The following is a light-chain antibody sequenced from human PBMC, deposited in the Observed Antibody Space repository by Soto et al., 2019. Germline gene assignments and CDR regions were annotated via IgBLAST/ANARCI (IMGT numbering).Light chain of an antibody. CDR1: QSVSSSY. J-gene: IGKJ1*01. CDR3: QQYGSSPWT. CDR2: GAS. Sequence: EIVLTQSPGTLSLSPGERATLSCRASQSVSSSYLAWYQQTPGQAPRLLIYGASSRATGLPDRFSGSGSGTDFTLTISSMEPEDFAVYYCQQYGSSPWTFGQGTKVEIK. V-gene: IGKV3-20*01.